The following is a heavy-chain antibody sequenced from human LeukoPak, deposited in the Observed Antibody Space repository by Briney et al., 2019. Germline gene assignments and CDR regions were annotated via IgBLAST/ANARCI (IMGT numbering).Heavy chain of an antibody. CDR2: INHSGST. D-gene: IGHD2-2*01. CDR3: ARGGYCSSTSCYRDAFDI. V-gene: IGHV4-34*01. J-gene: IGHJ3*02. CDR1: GGSFSGYY. Sequence: SETLSLTCAVYGGSFSGYYWSWIRQPPGKGLEWIGEINHSGSTNYNPSLKSRVTISVDTSKNQFSLKLSPVTAADTAVYYCARGGYCSSTSCYRDAFDIWGQGTMVTVSS.